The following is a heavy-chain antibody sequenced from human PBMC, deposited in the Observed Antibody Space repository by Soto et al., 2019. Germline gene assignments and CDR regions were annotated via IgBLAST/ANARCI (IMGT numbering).Heavy chain of an antibody. CDR3: ARSIRGPRRFNGMDV. J-gene: IGHJ6*02. Sequence: GPTLVNPTETLTVTCTFSGFSLTSPGMCVSWIRQSPGKALEWLALIERDDDDKYYSTSLKTRLTISKDTRKNQVVLTMANMDPADTATYYCARSIRGPRRFNGMDVWGQGTTVTVS. D-gene: IGHD1-20*01. CDR2: IERDDDDK. CDR1: GFSLTSPGMC. V-gene: IGHV2-70*13.